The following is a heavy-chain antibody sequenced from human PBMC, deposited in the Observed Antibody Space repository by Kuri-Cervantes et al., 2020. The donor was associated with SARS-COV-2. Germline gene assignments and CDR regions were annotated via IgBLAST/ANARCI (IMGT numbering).Heavy chain of an antibody. V-gene: IGHV3-74*01. CDR3: ARDPGGYSYGYMWAFDI. CDR2: INSDGSST. D-gene: IGHD5-18*01. J-gene: IGHJ3*02. Sequence: GGSLRLSCAASGFTFSSCWMHWVRQAPGKGLVWVSRINSDGSSTSYADSVKGRFTISRDNAKNTLYLQMNSLRAEDTAVYYCARDPGGYSYGYMWAFDIWGQGTMVTVSS. CDR1: GFTFSSCW.